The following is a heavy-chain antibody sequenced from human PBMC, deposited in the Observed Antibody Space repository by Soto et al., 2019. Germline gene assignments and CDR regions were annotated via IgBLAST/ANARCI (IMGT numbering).Heavy chain of an antibody. J-gene: IGHJ3*02. D-gene: IGHD3-9*01. V-gene: IGHV4-34*01. CDR1: GGSFSGYY. Sequence: PSETLSLTCAVYGGSFSGYYWSWIRQPPGKGLEWIGEINHSGSTNYNPSLKSRVTISVDTSKNQFSLKLSSVTAADTAVYYCASKWYYDILPGYLGGDDAFDIWGQGTMVTVSS. CDR2: INHSGST. CDR3: ASKWYYDILPGYLGGDDAFDI.